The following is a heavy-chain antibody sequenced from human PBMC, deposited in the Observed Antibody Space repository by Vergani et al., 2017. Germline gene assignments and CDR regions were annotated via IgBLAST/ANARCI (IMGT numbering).Heavy chain of an antibody. Sequence: QLLESGGGLIQPGGSLRLSCAASGFTFNSYAMTWVRQASGKGLEWVSGINNNGGTTYYADSVKGRFTISRDNSKNTLYLQMTDLRAEYTATYYCAKVCGSTSCPYGGGAFDVWGHGTMVTVSS. CDR2: INNNGGTT. J-gene: IGHJ3*01. V-gene: IGHV3-23*01. CDR3: AKVCGSTSCPYGGGAFDV. D-gene: IGHD2-2*01. CDR1: GFTFNSYA.